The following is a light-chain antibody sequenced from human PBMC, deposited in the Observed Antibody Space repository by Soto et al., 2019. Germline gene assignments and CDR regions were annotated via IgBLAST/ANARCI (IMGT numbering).Light chain of an antibody. Sequence: QSVLTQPPSVSGAPGQRVTISCTGSDSSIGAGYDVHWYQQLPGTPPKVLIYGNSNRPSGVPDRFSASESGTSASLAITGLQAEDEADYYCQSYDNSLSGSYVFGSGTKVTVL. CDR3: QSYDNSLSGSYV. J-gene: IGLJ1*01. V-gene: IGLV1-40*01. CDR2: GNS. CDR1: DSSIGAGYD.